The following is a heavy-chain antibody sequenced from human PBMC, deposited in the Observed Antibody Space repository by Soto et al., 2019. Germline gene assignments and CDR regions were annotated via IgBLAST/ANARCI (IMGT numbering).Heavy chain of an antibody. CDR3: AKELLYYDSSGYYREGGAFDI. Sequence: GGSLRLSCAASGFTFSSYAMSWVRQAPGKGLEWVSAISGSGGSTYYADSVKGRFTISRDNSKNTLYLQMNSLRAEDTAVYYCAKELLYYDSSGYYREGGAFDIWGQGTMVTVSS. V-gene: IGHV3-23*01. D-gene: IGHD3-22*01. CDR1: GFTFSSYA. CDR2: ISGSGGST. J-gene: IGHJ3*02.